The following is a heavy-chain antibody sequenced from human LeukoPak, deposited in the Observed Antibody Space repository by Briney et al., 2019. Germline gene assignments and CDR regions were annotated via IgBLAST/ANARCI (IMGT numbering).Heavy chain of an antibody. CDR3: ARVRGSWCLDC. Sequence: GGSLRLSCAASGFTFSNYWMSWVRQAPGKGLEWVANIKQDGSEKYYVDSVKGRFTISRDNAKNSLYLQMNSLRADDTAVYYCARVRGSWCLDCWGQGTLVTVSS. J-gene: IGHJ4*02. CDR1: GFTFSNYW. CDR2: IKQDGSEK. V-gene: IGHV3-7*01. D-gene: IGHD6-13*01.